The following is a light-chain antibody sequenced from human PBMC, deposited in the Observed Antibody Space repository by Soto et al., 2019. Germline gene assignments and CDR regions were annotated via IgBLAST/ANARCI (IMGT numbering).Light chain of an antibody. CDR2: KAS. V-gene: IGKV1-5*03. CDR3: QHYNSYSEA. Sequence: DIRMTKSPSTLSGSEGDRVRITCRASQTISSWLAWYQQKPGKAPKLLIYKASTLKSGVPSRFSGSGSGTEFTLTISSLQPDDFATYYCQHYNSYSEAFGQGTKVDIK. CDR1: QTISSW. J-gene: IGKJ1*01.